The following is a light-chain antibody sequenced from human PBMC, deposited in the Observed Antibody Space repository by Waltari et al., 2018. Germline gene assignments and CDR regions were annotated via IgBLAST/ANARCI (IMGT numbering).Light chain of an antibody. J-gene: IGLJ3*02. CDR3: AAWDDSLNGPV. CDR2: SNK. CDR1: SSNIGSNT. V-gene: IGLV1-44*01. Sequence: QSVLTPPPSASGTPGQRVTISCSGSSSNIGSNTVNWYQQLPGTAPNLRIYSNKRRPQGSPDRFSGSKSGTSAARAISGLQSEDEADYYCAAWDDSLNGPVFGGGTKLTVL.